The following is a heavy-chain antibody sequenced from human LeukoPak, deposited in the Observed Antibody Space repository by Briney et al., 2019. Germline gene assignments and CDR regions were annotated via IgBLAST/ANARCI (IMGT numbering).Heavy chain of an antibody. J-gene: IGHJ5*02. V-gene: IGHV1-2*02. CDR3: ARGDYYGSPKVVAA. CDR1: GYTFNGYY. CDR2: INPNSGDT. D-gene: IGHD3-10*01. Sequence: GASVKVSCKSSGYTFNGYYMHWVRQAPGQGLEWMGWINPNSGDTNYAQKFQDRVTMTRDTSISTAYIELNLLRSDDTAVYYCARGDYYGSPKVVAAWGQGTLVTVSS.